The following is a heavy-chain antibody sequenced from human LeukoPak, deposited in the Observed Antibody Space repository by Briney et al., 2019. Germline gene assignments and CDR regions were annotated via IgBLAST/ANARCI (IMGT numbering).Heavy chain of an antibody. CDR2: IYYSGRT. V-gene: IGHV4-39*01. CDR3: ARHRSAVEMATTLFGY. D-gene: IGHD5-24*01. J-gene: IGHJ4*02. Sequence: SETLSLTCTVSGGSISSSIYYWGWIRPPPGKGLEWIGSIYYSGRTYHNPSLKSRVTISVDTSKNQFSLKVRSVTAADTAVYYCARHRSAVEMATTLFGYWGQGTLVTVSS. CDR1: GGSISSSIYY.